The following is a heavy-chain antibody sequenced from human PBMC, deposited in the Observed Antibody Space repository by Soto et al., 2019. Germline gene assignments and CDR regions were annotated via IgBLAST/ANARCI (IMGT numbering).Heavy chain of an antibody. J-gene: IGHJ6*02. CDR1: GFTSNDYG. Sequence: GGSLRLSCAASGFTSNDYGMHWVRQAPGKGLEWVSGIYWNSDRIDYADSVKGRFTISRDNAKNSLYLQLNNLRAEDTAVYYCARDHLILPAHDFFYGSDVWGRGATVTVSS. D-gene: IGHD2-21*02. V-gene: IGHV3-9*02. CDR2: IYWNSDRI. CDR3: ARDHLILPAHDFFYGSDV.